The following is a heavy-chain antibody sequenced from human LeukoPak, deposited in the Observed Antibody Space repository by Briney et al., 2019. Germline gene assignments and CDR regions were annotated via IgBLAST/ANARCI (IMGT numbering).Heavy chain of an antibody. Sequence: GSSVKVSCKASGGTFSSYAISWVRQAPGQGLEWMGGIIPIFGTANYAQKLQGRVTITADESTSTAYMELSSLRSEDTAVYYCAREDSSGYYYSYWGQGTLVTVSS. CDR3: AREDSSGYYYSY. CDR2: IIPIFGTA. J-gene: IGHJ4*02. CDR1: GGTFSSYA. V-gene: IGHV1-69*01. D-gene: IGHD3-22*01.